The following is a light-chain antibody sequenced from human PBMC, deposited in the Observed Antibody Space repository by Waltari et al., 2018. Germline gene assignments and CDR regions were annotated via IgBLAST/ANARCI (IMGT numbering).Light chain of an antibody. CDR1: QSVSRD. J-gene: IGKJ4*01. CDR3: QQYNDWPLT. Sequence: EIVMTQSPATMSVSPAEGATLSCRASQSVSRDLAWYQQKPGQAPRLLISGASTRATEIPGRFTGSGSGTDFTLTITSLQSGDVAVYYCQQYNDWPLTFGGGTKVEIK. V-gene: IGKV3-15*01. CDR2: GAS.